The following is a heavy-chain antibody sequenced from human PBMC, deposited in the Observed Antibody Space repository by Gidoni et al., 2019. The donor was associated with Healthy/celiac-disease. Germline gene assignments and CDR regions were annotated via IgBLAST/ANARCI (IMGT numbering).Heavy chain of an antibody. J-gene: IGHJ6*02. CDR2: IYPGDSET. Sequence: DVQLVQSGSEVKKPGESLRIPCKGSGYTLTRSWIGWVRQMPGKGLEWMGIIYPGDSETRYSPSFQGQVTISADKSINTAYLQWSSLKASDTAMYYCAREHYADVWGQGTTVTVSS. CDR1: GYTLTRSW. CDR3: AREHYADV. V-gene: IGHV5-51*01. D-gene: IGHD3-16*01.